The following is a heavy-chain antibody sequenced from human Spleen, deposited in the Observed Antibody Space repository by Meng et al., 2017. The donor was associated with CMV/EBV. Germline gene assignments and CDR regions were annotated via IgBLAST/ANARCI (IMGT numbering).Heavy chain of an antibody. Sequence: SGFTFSSYWMHWVRQAPGKGLVWVSRINSDGSSTSYADSVKGRFTISRDNAKNTLYLQMNSLRAEDTAVYYCAREGFYGSGSYAFDYWGQGTLVTVSS. CDR1: GFTFSSYW. CDR2: INSDGSST. CDR3: AREGFYGSGSYAFDY. J-gene: IGHJ4*02. D-gene: IGHD3-10*01. V-gene: IGHV3-74*01.